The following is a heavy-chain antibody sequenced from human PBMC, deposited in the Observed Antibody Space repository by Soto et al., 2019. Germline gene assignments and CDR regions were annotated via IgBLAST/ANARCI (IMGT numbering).Heavy chain of an antibody. Sequence: GGSLRLSCAASGFTFTSYLMSWVRQAPGKGLEWVANIKQDGSEKYYVDSVKGRFTISRDNAKNSLYLQMNSLRAEDTAVYYCARGLREVDYWGQGTLVTVSS. CDR1: GFTFTSYL. CDR2: IKQDGSEK. J-gene: IGHJ4*02. V-gene: IGHV3-7*01. CDR3: ARGLREVDY.